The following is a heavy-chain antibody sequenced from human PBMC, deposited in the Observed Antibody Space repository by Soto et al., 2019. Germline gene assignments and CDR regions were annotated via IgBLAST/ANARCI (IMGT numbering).Heavy chain of an antibody. CDR1: GDSVSSNSAA. Sequence: SQTLSLTCAISGDSVSSNSAAWNWIRQSPSRGLEWLGRTYYRSKWYNDYAVSVRSRIAINPDTSKNQFSLQLNSVTPEDTAVYYCARDIVVVPAAPEDYYYYGMDVWGQGTTVTVSS. V-gene: IGHV6-1*01. D-gene: IGHD2-2*01. CDR3: ARDIVVVPAAPEDYYYYGMDV. J-gene: IGHJ6*02. CDR2: TYYRSKWYN.